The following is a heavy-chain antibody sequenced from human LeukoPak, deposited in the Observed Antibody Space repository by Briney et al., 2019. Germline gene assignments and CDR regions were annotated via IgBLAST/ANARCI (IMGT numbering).Heavy chain of an antibody. J-gene: IGHJ5*02. V-gene: IGHV3-23*01. CDR1: GFTFNNYA. CDR3: ARVIRSTVTTRSDWFDP. CDR2: ISGDGVSP. D-gene: IGHD4-17*01. Sequence: PGGSLRLSCAASGFTFNNYALAWVRQTPEKGLECVSAISGDGVSPYYADSVKGRFTISRDNSKNTLYLQMNSLRAEDTAVYYCARVIRSTVTTRSDWFDPWGQGTLVTVSS.